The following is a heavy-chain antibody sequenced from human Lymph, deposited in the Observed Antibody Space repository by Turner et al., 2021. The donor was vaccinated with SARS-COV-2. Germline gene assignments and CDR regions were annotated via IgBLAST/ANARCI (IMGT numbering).Heavy chain of an antibody. J-gene: IGHJ6*02. CDR3: AGQAVAGTSLGYYYYGMDV. CDR1: GFTFSSYS. Sequence: EVQLLESGGGLVKPGGSLRLSRPPYGFTFSSYSMHWVRQAPGKGREWVSSISSSSTYIYYADSVKGRFTISRDNAKNSLYLQMNSLRAEDTAVYYCAGQAVAGTSLGYYYYGMDVWGQGTTVTVSS. V-gene: IGHV3-21*01. CDR2: ISSSSTYI. D-gene: IGHD6-19*01.